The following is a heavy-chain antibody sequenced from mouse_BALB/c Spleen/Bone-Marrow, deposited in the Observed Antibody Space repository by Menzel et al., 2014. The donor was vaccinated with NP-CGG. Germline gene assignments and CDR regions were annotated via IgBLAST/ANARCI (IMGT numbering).Heavy chain of an antibody. D-gene: IGHD1-1*01. J-gene: IGHJ3*01. CDR2: ISSGGSYT. V-gene: IGHV5-9-4*01. Sequence: EVQLQESGGVLVKPGGSLKLSCAASGFTFSTYAMSWVRQSPEKRLEWVAEISSGGSYTYYPDTVMGRFTISRDNAKNTLYLEMSSLRSEDTAMYYCARDGYGSSDWGQGTLVTVSA. CDR1: GFTFSTYA. CDR3: ARDGYGSSD.